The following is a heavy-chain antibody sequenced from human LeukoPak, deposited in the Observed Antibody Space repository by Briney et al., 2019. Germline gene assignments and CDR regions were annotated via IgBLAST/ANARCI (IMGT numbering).Heavy chain of an antibody. CDR3: ARGSSWYYRYYYYYMDV. J-gene: IGHJ6*03. V-gene: IGHV4-34*01. CDR2: INHSGST. D-gene: IGHD6-13*01. Sequence: SETLSLTCAVYGGSFSGYYWSWIRQPPGKGLEWIGEINHSGSTNYNPSLKSRVIISVDTSKNQFSLKLSSVTAADTAVYYCARGSSWYYRYYYYYMDVWGKGTTVTVSS. CDR1: GGSFSGYY.